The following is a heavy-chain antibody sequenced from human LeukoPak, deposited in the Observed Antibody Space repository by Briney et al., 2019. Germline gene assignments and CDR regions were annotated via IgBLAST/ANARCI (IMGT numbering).Heavy chain of an antibody. D-gene: IGHD3-9*01. Sequence: ASVKVSCKASGDTGTFSSFAINWLRQAPGQGLEWMGGIFPIFATANYAQKFQGRLTITADESTSTAYMELSSLRSEDTAVYYCARENRYFDWSRAFDIWGQGTMVTVSS. CDR2: IFPIFATA. V-gene: IGHV1-69*13. CDR1: GDTGTFSSFA. J-gene: IGHJ3*02. CDR3: ARENRYFDWSRAFDI.